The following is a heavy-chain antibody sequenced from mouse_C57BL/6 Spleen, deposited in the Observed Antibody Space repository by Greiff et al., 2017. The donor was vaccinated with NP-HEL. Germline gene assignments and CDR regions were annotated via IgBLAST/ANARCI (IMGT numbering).Heavy chain of an antibody. CDR2: IDPEDGET. V-gene: IGHV14-2*01. D-gene: IGHD1-1*01. CDR1: GFNIKDYY. Sequence: EVQLQESGAELVKPGASVKLSCTASGFNIKDYYMHWVQQRTEQGLEWIGRIDPEDGETKYAPKFQGKATITAGTSSNTAYLQLSSLTSEDTAVYYCARRYYGSSPAWFAYWGQGTLVTVSA. J-gene: IGHJ3*01. CDR3: ARRYYGSSPAWFAY.